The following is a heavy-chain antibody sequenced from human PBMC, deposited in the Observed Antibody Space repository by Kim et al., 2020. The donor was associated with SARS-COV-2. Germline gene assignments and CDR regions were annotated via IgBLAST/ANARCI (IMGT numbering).Heavy chain of an antibody. J-gene: IGHJ4*02. D-gene: IGHD6-13*01. CDR3: AKVRENIAAPEYFDY. V-gene: IGHV3-23*02. Sequence: DSVKGRFTISRDNSKNTLYLKMNSMRAEDTATFYCAKVRENIAAPEYFDYWGQGTLVTVSS.